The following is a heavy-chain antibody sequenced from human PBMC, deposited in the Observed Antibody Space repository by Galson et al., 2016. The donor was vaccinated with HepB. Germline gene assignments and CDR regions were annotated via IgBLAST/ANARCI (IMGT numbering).Heavy chain of an antibody. CDR1: GGSFSGYY. V-gene: IGHV4-34*01. D-gene: IGHD6-19*01. Sequence: SETLSLTCAVYGGSFSGYYWTWIRQPPGKGLEWIGEINHSGTSNYIPSLKSRVTMSLDTSKNQFSLKMNSVTAADTAVYYCARGHSSGWYRKRLDYWGQGTPGHRLL. J-gene: IGHJ4*02. CDR2: INHSGTS. CDR3: ARGHSSGWYRKRLDY.